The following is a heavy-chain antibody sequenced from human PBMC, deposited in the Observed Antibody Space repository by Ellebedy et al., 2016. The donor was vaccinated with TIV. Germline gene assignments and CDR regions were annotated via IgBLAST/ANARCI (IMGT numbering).Heavy chain of an antibody. V-gene: IGHV3-21*01. J-gene: IGHJ6*02. CDR2: ISSTSGDI. D-gene: IGHD3-16*01. CDR3: ARDGGRGYGMDV. CDR1: GFSFGSHS. Sequence: GGSLRLSCVASGFSFGSHSMNWVRQAPGKGLEWVSSISSTSGDIQYADSVKGRFIISRDNAKNTVSLQMDSLSAEDTAVYYCARDGGRGYGMDVWGQGTTVTVPS.